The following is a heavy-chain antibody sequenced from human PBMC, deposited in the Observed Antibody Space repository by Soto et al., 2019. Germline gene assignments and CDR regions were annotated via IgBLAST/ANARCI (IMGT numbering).Heavy chain of an antibody. CDR1: GFTFSSYS. Sequence: GSLRLSCSASGFTFSSYSMNWVRQAPGKGLEWVSSISSSSSYIYYADSVKGRFTISRDNAKNSLYLQMNGLRAEDTAVYYCARDPERYSGYDSTLLFYYYYGMDVWGQGTTVTVSS. CDR2: ISSSSSYI. J-gene: IGHJ6*02. V-gene: IGHV3-21*01. D-gene: IGHD5-12*01. CDR3: ARDPERYSGYDSTLLFYYYYGMDV.